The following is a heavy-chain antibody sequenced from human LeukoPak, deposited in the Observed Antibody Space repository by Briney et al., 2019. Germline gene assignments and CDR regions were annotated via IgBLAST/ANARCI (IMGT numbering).Heavy chain of an antibody. CDR2: ISYDGSNK. Sequence: GGSLRLSCAASGFTFSSYAMHWVRQAPGKGLEWVAVISYDGSNKYYADSVKGRFTISRDNSKNTLYLQMNSLRAEDTAVYYCAKDYYGSGSYYTQGHDYWGQGTLVTVSS. CDR1: GFTFSSYA. D-gene: IGHD3-10*01. V-gene: IGHV3-30*14. J-gene: IGHJ4*02. CDR3: AKDYYGSGSYYTQGHDY.